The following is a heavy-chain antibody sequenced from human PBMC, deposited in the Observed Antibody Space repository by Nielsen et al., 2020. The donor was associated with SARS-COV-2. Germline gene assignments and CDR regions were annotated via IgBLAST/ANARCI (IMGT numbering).Heavy chain of an antibody. CDR3: ARHLEDIVVVPAATHNWFDP. V-gene: IGHV1-69*05. Sequence: WVRQAPGQGLEWMGGIIPIFGTANYAQKLQGRVTMTTDTSTSTAYMELRSLRSDDTAMYYCARHLEDIVVVPAATHNWFDPWGQGTLVTVSS. J-gene: IGHJ5*02. CDR2: IIPIFGTA. D-gene: IGHD2-2*01.